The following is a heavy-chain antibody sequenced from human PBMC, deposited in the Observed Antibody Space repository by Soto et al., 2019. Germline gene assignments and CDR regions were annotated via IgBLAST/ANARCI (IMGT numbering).Heavy chain of an antibody. CDR1: GGTFSSYA. V-gene: IGHV1-69*12. D-gene: IGHD2-2*01. CDR3: ARHVPAAGYYYGMDV. Sequence: QVQLVQSGAEVKKPGSSVKVSCKASGGTFSSYAISWVRQAPGQGLEWMGGIIPIFGTANYAQKFQGRVTTTAGESTSTAYMALSSLRSEDTAVYYCARHVPAAGYYYGMDVWGQGTTVTVSS. J-gene: IGHJ6*02. CDR2: IIPIFGTA.